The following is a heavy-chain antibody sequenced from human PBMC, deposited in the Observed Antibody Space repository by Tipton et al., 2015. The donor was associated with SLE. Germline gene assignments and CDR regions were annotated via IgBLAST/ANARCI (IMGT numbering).Heavy chain of an antibody. CDR3: ARDSTGSPSTGAFDV. D-gene: IGHD1-26*01. Sequence: TPSLTCTVSGGSISSYYWSWIRQPPGKGLEWIGYIYYSGSTNYNPSLKSRVTISVDTSKNQFSLKLSSVTAADTALYYCARDSTGSPSTGAFDVWGQGTMVTVSS. CDR1: GGSISSYY. J-gene: IGHJ3*01. V-gene: IGHV4-59*01. CDR2: IYYSGST.